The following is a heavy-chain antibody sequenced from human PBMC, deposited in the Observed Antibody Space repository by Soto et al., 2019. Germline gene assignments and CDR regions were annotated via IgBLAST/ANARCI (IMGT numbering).Heavy chain of an antibody. D-gene: IGHD4-17*01. CDR2: IIPILGTA. CDR3: ASSPPPTVTLYSRFFDL. CDR1: GGTFSSYA. V-gene: IGHV1-69*14. J-gene: IGHJ2*01. Sequence: QVQLVQSGAEVKKPGSSVKVSCKTSGGTFSSYAINWVRQAPGQGLEWMGGIIPILGTANYAQKFQGRITITADKSTITAYMELRSLRSDDTAVYYCASSPPPTVTLYSRFFDLWGRGTLVTVSS.